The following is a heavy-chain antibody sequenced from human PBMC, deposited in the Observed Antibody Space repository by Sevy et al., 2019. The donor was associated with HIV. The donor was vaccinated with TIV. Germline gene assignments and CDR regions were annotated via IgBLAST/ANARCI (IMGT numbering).Heavy chain of an antibody. CDR1: GFTFSSYA. CDR3: ARDLGSNDYGDYEDY. V-gene: IGHV3-30-3*01. CDR2: ISYDGSNK. J-gene: IGHJ4*02. Sequence: GGSLRLSCAASGFTFSSYAMHWVRQAPGKGLEWVAVISYDGSNKYYADSVKGRFTISRDNSKNTLYLQMSSLRAEDAIVYYCARDLGSNDYGDYEDYWGQGTLVTVSS. D-gene: IGHD4-17*01.